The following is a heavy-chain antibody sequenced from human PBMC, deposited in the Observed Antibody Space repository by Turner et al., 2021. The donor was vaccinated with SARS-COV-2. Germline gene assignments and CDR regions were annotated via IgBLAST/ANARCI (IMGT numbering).Heavy chain of an antibody. V-gene: IGHV4-39*01. CDR1: GGSISSSSSY. CDR3: ARQGLITFGGVFALGADWFDP. J-gene: IGHJ5*02. Sequence: QLQLQESGPGLVKPSETLSLTCTVSGGSISSSSSYWGWIRQPPGKGLEWIASIYYSGSTYYNPSLKSRVTISVDTSKNQFSLKLSSVTAADTAVYYCARQGLITFGGVFALGADWFDPWGQGTLVTVS. CDR2: IYYSGST. D-gene: IGHD3-16*02.